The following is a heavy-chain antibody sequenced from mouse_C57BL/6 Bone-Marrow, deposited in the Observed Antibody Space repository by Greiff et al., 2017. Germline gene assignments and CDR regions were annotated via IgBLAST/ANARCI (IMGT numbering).Heavy chain of an antibody. V-gene: IGHV1-85*01. CDR1: GYTFTSYD. Sequence: QVKLQQSGPELVKPGASVKLSCKASGYTFTSYDINWVKQRPGKGLEWIGWIYTRDGSTKYTEKFKGKATLTVDTSSSTAYMELHSLTSEDSAVYFCARHPPLRNPYFDVWGTGTTVTVSS. J-gene: IGHJ1*03. CDR3: ARHPPLRNPYFDV. CDR2: IYTRDGST.